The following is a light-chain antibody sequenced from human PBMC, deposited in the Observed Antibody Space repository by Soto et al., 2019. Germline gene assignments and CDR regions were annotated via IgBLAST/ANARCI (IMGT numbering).Light chain of an antibody. V-gene: IGLV2-11*01. J-gene: IGLJ1*01. CDR1: SSDVGAYNY. Sequence: SVLTPPPSVSGSPGQSVTISCTGSSSDVGAYNYVSWYQHNTGKAPKLLIYDVNKRPSGVPDRFSGSKFGNTASLTISGLQADDEATFYCCSYAGSYDYVFGTGTKGTV. CDR3: CSYAGSYDYV. CDR2: DVN.